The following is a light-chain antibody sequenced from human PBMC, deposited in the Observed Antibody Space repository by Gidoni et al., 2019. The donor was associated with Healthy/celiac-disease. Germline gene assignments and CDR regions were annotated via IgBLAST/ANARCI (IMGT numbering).Light chain of an antibody. J-gene: IGLJ3*02. V-gene: IGLV1-40*01. Sequence: QSVLTQPPSASGATGLRVTISCTGSSSNIGAGYDGHWYQQLPGTAPRLLIYGTSKRPSGVPDRFSGSQSGTSASLAITGLQAENEADYYCQSYDSSLSGRGVFGGGTKLTGL. CDR2: GTS. CDR3: QSYDSSLSGRGV. CDR1: SSNIGAGYD.